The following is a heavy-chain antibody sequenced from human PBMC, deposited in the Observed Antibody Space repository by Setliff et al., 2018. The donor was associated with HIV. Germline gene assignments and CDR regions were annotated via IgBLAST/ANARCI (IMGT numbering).Heavy chain of an antibody. CDR2: ISSSSSYI. J-gene: IGHJ4*02. CDR3: AVHYYDSSGYDY. V-gene: IGHV3-21*01. D-gene: IGHD3-22*01. CDR1: GFTFSSYS. Sequence: GGSLRLSCAASGFTFSSYSRNWVRQAPGKGLEWVSSISSSSSYIYYADSVKGRFTISRDNAKNSLYLQMNSLRAEDTAVYYCAVHYYDSSGYDYWGQGTLVTVSS.